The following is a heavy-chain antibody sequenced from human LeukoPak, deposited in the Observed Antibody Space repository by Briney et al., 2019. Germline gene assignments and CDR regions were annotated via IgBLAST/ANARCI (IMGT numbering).Heavy chain of an antibody. CDR1: GFTFDAYG. J-gene: IGHJ4*02. D-gene: IGHD3-10*01. CDR2: INWNGGST. CDR3: ARGYYAMYYFDY. Sequence: PGGSLRLSCAASGFTFDAYGMSWVRQAPGKGLEWVSGINWNGGSTGYADSVKGRFTISRDNAKNSLYLQMNSLRAEDTALYYCARGYYAMYYFDYWGQGTLVTVSS. V-gene: IGHV3-20*04.